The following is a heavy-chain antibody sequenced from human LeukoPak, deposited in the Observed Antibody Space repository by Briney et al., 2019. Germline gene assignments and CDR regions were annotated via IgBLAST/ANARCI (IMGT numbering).Heavy chain of an antibody. CDR3: QVPASIVGAACYDY. V-gene: IGHV3-21*01. CDR1: GFTFSSYS. CDR2: ISSSSSYI. D-gene: IGHD1-26*01. Sequence: PGGSLRLSCAASGFTFSSYSMNWVRQAPGKGLEWVSSISSSSSYIYYADSVKGRFTISRDNAKNSLYLQMNSLRAEDTAVYYCQVPASIVGAACYDYWGQGTLVTVSS. J-gene: IGHJ4*02.